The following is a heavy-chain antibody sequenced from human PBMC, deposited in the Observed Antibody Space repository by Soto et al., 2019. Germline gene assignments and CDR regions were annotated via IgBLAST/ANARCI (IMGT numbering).Heavy chain of an antibody. D-gene: IGHD3-22*01. CDR2: INPNSGGT. CDR3: ARDRVPYYYDSSGYRWFDP. V-gene: IGHV1-2*04. CDR1: GYTFTGYY. J-gene: IGHJ5*02. Sequence: GASVKVSCKASGYTFTGYYMHWVRQAPGQGLEWMGWINPNSGGTNYAQKFQGWVTMTRDTSISTAYMELSRLRSDDTAVYYCARDRVPYYYDSSGYRWFDPWGQGTLVTVSS.